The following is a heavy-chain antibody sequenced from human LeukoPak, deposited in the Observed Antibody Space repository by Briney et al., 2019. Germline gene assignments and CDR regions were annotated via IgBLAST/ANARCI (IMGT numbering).Heavy chain of an antibody. D-gene: IGHD6-13*01. CDR2: IYYSGST. CDR1: GGSISSNN. V-gene: IGHV4-59*08. Sequence: SETLSLTCTVSGGSISSNNWSWIRKPPGRGRGWIGYIYYSGSTNYNPSLKSRVTISVDTSKNQFSLKLSSLTAADTAVYYCARLTSSSSGSSFDYWGLGTLVTVSS. CDR3: ARLTSSSSGSSFDY. J-gene: IGHJ4*02.